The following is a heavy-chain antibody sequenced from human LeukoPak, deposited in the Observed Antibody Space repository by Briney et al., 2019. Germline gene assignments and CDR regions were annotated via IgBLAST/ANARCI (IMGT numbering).Heavy chain of an antibody. CDR3: ARSYDTNFDY. V-gene: IGHV4-59*01. Sequence: SETLSLTCNVSGGSIRSYYWSWIRQPPGKGLEWIGYIYFSGSTSYNPSLKSRVTISVDRSNNQFSLKLSSVTAADTAVYYCARSYDTNFDYWGQGTLVTVSS. CDR2: IYFSGST. D-gene: IGHD3-3*01. J-gene: IGHJ4*02. CDR1: GGSIRSYY.